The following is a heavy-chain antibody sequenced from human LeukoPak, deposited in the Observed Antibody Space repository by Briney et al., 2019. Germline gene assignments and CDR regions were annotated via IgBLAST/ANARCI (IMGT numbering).Heavy chain of an antibody. Sequence: PGGSLRLSCAASGFTFSNYAMSWVRQAPGKGLEWVSGISGSGGSTYYADSVKGRFTISRDNSKNTLYLQMNSLRAEDTAVYYCAKDQGLSIAVAGLDQAPNWYFDLWGRGTLVTVSS. J-gene: IGHJ2*01. CDR3: AKDQGLSIAVAGLDQAPNWYFDL. CDR1: GFTFSNYA. D-gene: IGHD6-19*01. V-gene: IGHV3-23*01. CDR2: ISGSGGST.